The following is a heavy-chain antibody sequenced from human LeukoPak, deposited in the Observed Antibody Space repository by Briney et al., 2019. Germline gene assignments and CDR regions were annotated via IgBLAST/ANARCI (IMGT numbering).Heavy chain of an antibody. J-gene: IGHJ3*02. V-gene: IGHV1-18*01. D-gene: IGHD2-2*02. Sequence: HWASVTVSCKASGYTFTSYGISWVRQAPGQGLEWMGWISAYNGNTNYAQKFQGRVTMTEDTSTDTAYMELSSLRSEDTAVYYCATDFLYFPRPPSDAFDIWGQGTMVTVSS. CDR1: GYTFTSYG. CDR3: ATDFLYFPRPPSDAFDI. CDR2: ISAYNGNT.